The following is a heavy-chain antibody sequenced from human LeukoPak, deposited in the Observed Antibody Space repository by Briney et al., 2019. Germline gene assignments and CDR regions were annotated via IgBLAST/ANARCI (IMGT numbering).Heavy chain of an antibody. CDR2: ISYDGGNK. CDR3: AKDRYDYIWGSYPMAPDY. D-gene: IGHD3-16*02. J-gene: IGHJ4*02. CDR1: GFTFSSYG. Sequence: PGGSLRLSCAASGFTFSSYGMHWVRQAPGKGLEWVAVISYDGGNKYYADSVKGRFTISRDNSKNTLYLQMNSLRAEDTAVYYCAKDRYDYIWGSYPMAPDYWGQGTLVTVSS. V-gene: IGHV3-30*18.